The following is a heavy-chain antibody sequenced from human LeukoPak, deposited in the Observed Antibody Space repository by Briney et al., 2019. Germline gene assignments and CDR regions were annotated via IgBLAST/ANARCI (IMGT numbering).Heavy chain of an antibody. CDR2: ISWNSGSI. J-gene: IGHJ4*02. V-gene: IGHV3-9*01. Sequence: QTGGSLRVSCAASGFTFGDYAMHWVRQAPGKGLEGVSGISWNSGSIGYADSVKGRFTISRDNAKNSLYPQMNSLRAEDTAIYYCAKDGSTLGLQRHFHSWGQGTLVSVSS. CDR3: AKDGSTLGLQRHFHS. CDR1: GFTFGDYA. D-gene: IGHD3-16*01.